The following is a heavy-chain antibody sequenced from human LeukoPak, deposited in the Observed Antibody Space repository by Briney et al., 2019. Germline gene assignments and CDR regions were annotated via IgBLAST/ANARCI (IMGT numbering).Heavy chain of an antibody. CDR2: IIPIFGTA. J-gene: IGHJ6*02. CDR1: GGTFSSYA. Sequence: GASVKVSCKASGGTFSSYAISWVRQAPGQGLEWMGGIIPIFGTANYAQKFQDRVTITADESTSTAYMELSSLRSEDTAVYYCARDLSSGWYYYYYGMDVWGQGTTVTVSS. V-gene: IGHV1-69*13. CDR3: ARDLSSGWYYYYYGMDV. D-gene: IGHD6-19*01.